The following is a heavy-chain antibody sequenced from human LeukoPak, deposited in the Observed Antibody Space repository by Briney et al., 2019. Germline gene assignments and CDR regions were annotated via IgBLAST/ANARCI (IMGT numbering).Heavy chain of an antibody. CDR3: ARVPGYYDSSGYPRPLDY. D-gene: IGHD3-22*01. Sequence: GGSLRLSCAASGFAFSVYEMYWVRQAPGKGLEWVSYISSSGGTRYYADSVKGRFTISRDNAKNSLYLQMNSLRAEDTAVYYCARVPGYYDSSGYPRPLDYWGQGTLVTVSS. CDR1: GFAFSVYE. J-gene: IGHJ4*02. V-gene: IGHV3-48*03. CDR2: ISSSGGTR.